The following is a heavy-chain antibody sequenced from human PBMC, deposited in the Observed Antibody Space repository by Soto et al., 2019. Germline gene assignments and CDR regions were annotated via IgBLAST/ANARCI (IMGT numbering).Heavy chain of an antibody. D-gene: IGHD2-15*01. J-gene: IGHJ4*02. CDR1: GGTFSNYT. CDR2: IIPFLGIA. V-gene: IGHV1-69*02. Sequence: QVQLVQSGAEVKKPGSSVKVSCKASGGTFSNYTISWVRQAPGQGLEWMGRIIPFLGIANYAQTFQGRVTITADKSTSTAYMELSSLKSEDTAVYYCASLGGYCIGVSCYSSGQTDYWGQGTLVTVSS. CDR3: ASLGGYCIGVSCYSSGQTDY.